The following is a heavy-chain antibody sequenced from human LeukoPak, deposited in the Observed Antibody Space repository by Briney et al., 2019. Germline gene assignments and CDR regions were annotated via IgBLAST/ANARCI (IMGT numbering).Heavy chain of an antibody. Sequence: GGSLRLSCAASGFTFSSYSMNWVRQAPGKGLEWVSSISSSSSYIYYADSVKGRFTISRDNAKNSLYLQMNSLRAEDTAVYYCAGTLSPTKYCSGGSCYSGRDYWGQGTLVTVSS. CDR3: AGTLSPTKYCSGGSCYSGRDY. V-gene: IGHV3-21*01. D-gene: IGHD2-15*01. CDR1: GFTFSSYS. J-gene: IGHJ4*02. CDR2: ISSSSSYI.